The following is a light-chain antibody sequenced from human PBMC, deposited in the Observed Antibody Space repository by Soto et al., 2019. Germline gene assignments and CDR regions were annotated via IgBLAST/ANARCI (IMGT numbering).Light chain of an antibody. CDR2: EVS. J-gene: IGLJ2*01. V-gene: IGLV2-14*03. Sequence: QSVLTQPASVSGSPGQSITISCTGTNSDIRRYNYVSWYQQHPGKAPKLMIFEVSHRPSGVSNRFSGSKSANTASLTISGLQAEDEADYYCSSYTYTGTIFGGGTKLTVL. CDR1: NSDIRRYNY. CDR3: SSYTYTGTI.